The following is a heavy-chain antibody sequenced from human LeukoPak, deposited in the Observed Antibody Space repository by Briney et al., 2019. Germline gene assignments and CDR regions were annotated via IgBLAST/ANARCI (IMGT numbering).Heavy chain of an antibody. CDR2: ISAYNGNT. CDR3: ARDSRIAVAGFYYYYGMDV. CDR1: GYTFTSYG. D-gene: IGHD6-19*01. J-gene: IGHJ6*02. Sequence: GASVKVSCKASGYTFTSYGISWVRQAPGQGLEWMGWISAYNGNTNYAQKLQGRVTMTTVTSTSTAYMELRSLRSDDTAVYYCARDSRIAVAGFYYYYGMDVWGQGTTVTVSS. V-gene: IGHV1-18*01.